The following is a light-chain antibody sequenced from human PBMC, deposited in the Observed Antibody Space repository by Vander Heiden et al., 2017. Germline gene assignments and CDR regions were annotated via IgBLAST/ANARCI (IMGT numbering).Light chain of an antibody. CDR3: QAWDSSVLYV. CDR1: NLGDKF. Sequence: SYELTQPPSVSVPPGQAATITCSGKNLGDKFVSWYQHKSGKSPVLVMYQDRRRPSGIPDRFAASHSGDTATLTIGDIQAMDEADYYCQAWDSSVLYVFGSGTKVTVL. V-gene: IGLV3-1*01. J-gene: IGLJ1*01. CDR2: QDR.